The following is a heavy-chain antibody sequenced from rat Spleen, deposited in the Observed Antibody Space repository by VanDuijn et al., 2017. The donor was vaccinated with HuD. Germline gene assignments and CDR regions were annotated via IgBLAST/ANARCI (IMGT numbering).Heavy chain of an antibody. V-gene: IGHV2-13*01. D-gene: IGHD3-6*01. Sequence: QVQLKESGPGLVQPSQTLSLTCTVSGFSLSSYGVIWVRQPPGKGLEWMGGIGGNGNTNYNSALKSRLSISRDTSKSQVFLKMNSLQTEDIATYYCARELGPSYYFDYWGQGVMVTVTS. J-gene: IGHJ2*01. CDR3: ARELGPSYYFDY. CDR1: GFSLSSYG. CDR2: IGGNGNT.